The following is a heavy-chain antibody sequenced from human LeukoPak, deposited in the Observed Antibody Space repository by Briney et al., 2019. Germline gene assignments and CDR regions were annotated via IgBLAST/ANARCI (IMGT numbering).Heavy chain of an antibody. CDR1: GGSFSGYY. Sequence: PSETLSLTCAVYGGSFSGYYWSWIRQPPGKGLEWIGEINHSGSTNYKPSLKSRVTISVDTSKNQFSLKLSSVTAADTAVYYCARGPRSSGYYYMDVWGKGTTVTVSS. CDR2: INHSGST. J-gene: IGHJ6*03. CDR3: ARGPRSSGYYYMDV. V-gene: IGHV4-34*01. D-gene: IGHD6-6*01.